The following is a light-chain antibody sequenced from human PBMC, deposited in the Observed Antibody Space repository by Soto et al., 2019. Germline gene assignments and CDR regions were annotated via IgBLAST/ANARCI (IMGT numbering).Light chain of an antibody. J-gene: IGKJ4*01. Sequence: DIVMTQSPLSLPVTPGEPASISCRSSQSLLHSNGYNYLDWYVQKPGQSPQLLIYLGSNRASGVPDRFSGSGSGTVFTLKISRVEAEDVGVYYCMQALQTRLTFGGGTKVEI. CDR1: QSLLHSNGYNY. CDR2: LGS. CDR3: MQALQTRLT. V-gene: IGKV2-28*01.